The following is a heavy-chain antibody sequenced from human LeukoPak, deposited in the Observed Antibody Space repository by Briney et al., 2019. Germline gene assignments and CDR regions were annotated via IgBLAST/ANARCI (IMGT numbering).Heavy chain of an antibody. CDR2: INPNSGGT. J-gene: IGHJ4*02. V-gene: IGHV1-2*02. CDR1: GYTFTGYY. D-gene: IGHD3-3*01. CDR3: ARVSSDDFWSGYYDY. Sequence: ASVKVSCKASGYTFTGYYMHWVRQAPRQGLEWMGWINPNSGGTNYAQKFQGRVTMTRDTSISTAYMELSRLRSDDTAVYYCARVSSDDFWSGYYDYWGQGTLVTVSS.